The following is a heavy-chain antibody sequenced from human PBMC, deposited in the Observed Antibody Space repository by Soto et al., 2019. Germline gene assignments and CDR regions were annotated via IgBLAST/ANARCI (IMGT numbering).Heavy chain of an antibody. CDR2: INPDSGDT. Sequence: ASVKVSCKASGYTFTGQYMHWVRQAPGQGLEWMGWINPDSGDTKYAQKFRGRVTMTRDTSISTAYMELSRLRSDDTAVYYCARESRIVGATDYWGQGTLVTVSS. D-gene: IGHD1-26*01. V-gene: IGHV1-2*02. J-gene: IGHJ4*02. CDR1: GYTFTGQY. CDR3: ARESRIVGATDY.